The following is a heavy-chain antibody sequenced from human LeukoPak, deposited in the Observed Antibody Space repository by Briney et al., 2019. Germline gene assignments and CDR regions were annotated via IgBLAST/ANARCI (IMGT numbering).Heavy chain of an antibody. D-gene: IGHD3-16*01. Sequence: SETLSLTCSVSSDPFTNYFWSWVRQPPGKGLEWLGYVYFDGTTNYNPSLMSRVTISVTATKNQFFLKLNSVTALDPAVFFLARITFGLYLDARGQGALVTVSA. CDR2: VYFDGTT. V-gene: IGHV4-59*08. J-gene: IGHJ4*02. CDR1: SDPFTNYF. CDR3: ARITFGLYLDA.